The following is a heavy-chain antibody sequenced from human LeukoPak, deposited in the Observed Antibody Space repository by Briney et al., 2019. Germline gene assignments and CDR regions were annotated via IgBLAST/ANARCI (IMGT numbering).Heavy chain of an antibody. J-gene: IGHJ3*01. CDR2: ISSSSSYI. CDR1: GFTFSSYS. D-gene: IGHD3-3*01. CDR3: ARSRVTIFGVAMNAFDV. Sequence: PGGSLRLSCAASGFTFSSYSMNWVRQAPGKGLEWVSSISSSSSYIYYADSVKGRFTISRDNAKNSLYLQMNSLRAEDTAVYYCARSRVTIFGVAMNAFDVWGQGTMVTVSS. V-gene: IGHV3-21*01.